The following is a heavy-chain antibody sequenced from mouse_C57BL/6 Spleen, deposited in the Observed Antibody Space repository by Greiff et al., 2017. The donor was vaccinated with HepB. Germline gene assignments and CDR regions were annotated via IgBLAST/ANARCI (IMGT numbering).Heavy chain of an antibody. Sequence: DVKLQESGAELVRPGASVKLSCTASGFNIKDDYMHWVKQRPEQGLEWIGWIDPENGDTEYASKFQGKATITADTSSNPAYLQLSSLTSEDTAVYYCTSYYGSSLFAYWGQGTLVTVSA. CDR2: IDPENGDT. D-gene: IGHD1-1*01. V-gene: IGHV14-4*01. J-gene: IGHJ3*01. CDR1: GFNIKDDY. CDR3: TSYYGSSLFAY.